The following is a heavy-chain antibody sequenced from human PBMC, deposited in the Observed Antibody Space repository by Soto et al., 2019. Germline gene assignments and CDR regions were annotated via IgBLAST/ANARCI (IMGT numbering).Heavy chain of an antibody. D-gene: IGHD3-10*01. CDR1: GFTFDDYA. Sequence: GGSLRLSCAASGFTFDDYAMHWVRQAPGKGLEWVSGISWNSGKIGYADSVRGRFTISRDNAKNSLYLQMNSLRAEDTALYYCARDSPGFGETRSNYYYYMDVWGKGTTVTVSS. J-gene: IGHJ6*03. V-gene: IGHV3-9*01. CDR2: ISWNSGKI. CDR3: ARDSPGFGETRSNYYYYMDV.